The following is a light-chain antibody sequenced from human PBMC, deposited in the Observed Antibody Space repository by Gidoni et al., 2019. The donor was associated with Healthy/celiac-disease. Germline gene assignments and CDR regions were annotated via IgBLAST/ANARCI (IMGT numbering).Light chain of an antibody. J-gene: IGKJ4*01. CDR3: QQYDNLQTLT. V-gene: IGKV1-33*01. CDR1: QDISNY. Sequence: DIQMTQSPSSLSASVGDRVTITCQASQDISNYLNWYQQKPGKAPKLLIYDASNLETGVPSRFSGSGSGTDFTFTISSLHPEDIATYYCQQYDNLQTLTFGGGTKVEIK. CDR2: DAS.